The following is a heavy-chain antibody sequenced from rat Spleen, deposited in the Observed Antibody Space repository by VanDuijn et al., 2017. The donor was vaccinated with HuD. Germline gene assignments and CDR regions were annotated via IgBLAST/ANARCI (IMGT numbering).Heavy chain of an antibody. D-gene: IGHD3-4*01. CDR3: ARHPQLGTYWYFDF. CDR1: GFTFSNYG. Sequence: EVQLVESGGDLVQPGGSLKLSCAASGFTFSNYGMAWVRQAPKKGLEWVASISYEGSSSSYGDSVKGRFTISRDIAKSTLYLQMDSLRSEDTATYYCARHPQLGTYWYFDFWGPGTMVTVSS. CDR2: ISYEGSSS. J-gene: IGHJ1*01. V-gene: IGHV5-22*01.